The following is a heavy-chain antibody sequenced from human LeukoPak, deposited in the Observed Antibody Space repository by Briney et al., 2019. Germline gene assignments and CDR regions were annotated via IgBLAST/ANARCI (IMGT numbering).Heavy chain of an antibody. CDR3: ASDLTGVSVSYYAY. CDR2: VTGSGGRT. D-gene: IGHD3-10*01. CDR1: GFSFSVYA. J-gene: IGHJ4*02. V-gene: IGHV3-23*01. Sequence: PGGSLRLSCEASGFSFSVYAMSWARQAPGKGLEWVSSVTGSGGRTFYSDSVKGRFTISRDNSKNRLYLQMNRLRADDTAVYFCASDLTGVSVSYYAYWGQGTLVTVSS.